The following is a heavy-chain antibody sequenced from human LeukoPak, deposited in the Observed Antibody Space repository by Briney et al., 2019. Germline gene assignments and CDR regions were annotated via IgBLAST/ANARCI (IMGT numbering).Heavy chain of an antibody. CDR2: INHSGST. CDR3: ARSHSSSSEVSLGY. V-gene: IGHV4-34*01. J-gene: IGHJ4*02. D-gene: IGHD6-6*01. Sequence: PSETLSLTCAIYGGSFSDYFWSWIRQPPGKGLEWIGEINHSGSTNYNPSLKSRVTISVDTSKNQFSLKLSSVTAADTAVYFCARSHSSSSEVSLGYWGQGTLVTVS. CDR1: GGSFSDYF.